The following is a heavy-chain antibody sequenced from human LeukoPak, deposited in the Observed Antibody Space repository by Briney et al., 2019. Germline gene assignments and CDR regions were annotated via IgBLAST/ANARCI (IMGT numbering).Heavy chain of an antibody. V-gene: IGHV3-30-3*01. CDR1: GFTFSSYA. D-gene: IGHD4-11*01. J-gene: IGHJ4*02. Sequence: HAGGSLRLSCAASGFTFSSYAMHGVRQAPGKGLEWVAVISYDGSNKYYADSVKGRFTISRDNSKNTLYLQMNSLRAEDTAVYYCARDTVHDYWAEGTLVTVSS. CDR2: ISYDGSNK. CDR3: ARDTVHDY.